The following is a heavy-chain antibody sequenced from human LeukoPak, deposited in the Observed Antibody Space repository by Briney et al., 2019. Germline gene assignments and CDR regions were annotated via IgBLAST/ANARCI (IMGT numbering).Heavy chain of an antibody. CDR2: FDPEDGET. J-gene: IGHJ4*02. D-gene: IGHD3-22*01. CDR3: ATDAYYDSSRAFDH. CDR1: GDTLTELS. V-gene: IGHV1-24*01. Sequence: GASVKGSCKGSGDTLTELSMHWVRQAPGKGREWVGGFDPEDGETIYAQKFQGRVTMTEDTSTDTAYMELSSLRSEDTAVYYCATDAYYDSSRAFDHWGQGTLVTVSS.